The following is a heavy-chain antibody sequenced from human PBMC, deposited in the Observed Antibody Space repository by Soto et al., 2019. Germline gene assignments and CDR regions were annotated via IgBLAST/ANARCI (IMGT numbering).Heavy chain of an antibody. V-gene: IGHV3-74*03. Sequence: PGGSLRLSCAASGFTFSSYWMHWVRQAPGEGLVWVSYIKPDGSRTKDADSVKGRFTISRDTARNTLYLRMNSLRAEDTAVYYCARDNNWSYASWGRGTLVTVSS. J-gene: IGHJ5*02. D-gene: IGHD1-1*01. CDR1: GFTFSSYW. CDR3: ARDNNWSYAS. CDR2: IKPDGSRT.